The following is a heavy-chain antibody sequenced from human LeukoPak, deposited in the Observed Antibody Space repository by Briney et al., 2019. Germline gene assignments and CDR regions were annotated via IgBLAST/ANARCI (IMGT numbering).Heavy chain of an antibody. Sequence: GGSLRLSCAASGFTFSDYYMSWIRQAPGKGLEWLSYISSSGSTLYYADSVKGRFTISGDNAENSLYLQMSSLRAEDTAVYHCARGKDWSYSFDYWGQGTLVTVSS. CDR2: ISSSGSTL. V-gene: IGHV3-11*01. J-gene: IGHJ4*02. CDR3: ARGKDWSYSFDY. CDR1: GFTFSDYY. D-gene: IGHD3/OR15-3a*01.